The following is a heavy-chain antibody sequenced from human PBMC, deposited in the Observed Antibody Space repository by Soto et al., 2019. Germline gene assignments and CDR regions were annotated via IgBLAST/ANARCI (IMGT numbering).Heavy chain of an antibody. D-gene: IGHD5-18*01. CDR3: ARDQSGYSYGAYYYGMDV. J-gene: IGHJ6*02. V-gene: IGHV4-31*03. CDR2: IYYSGST. Sequence: SETLSLTCSVSGGSIISGGYYWSWIRQHPGKGLEWIGYIYYSGSTYYNPSLKSRVTISVDTSKNQFSLKLSSVTAADTAVYYCARDQSGYSYGAYYYGMDVWGQGTTVTVSS. CDR1: GGSIISGGYY.